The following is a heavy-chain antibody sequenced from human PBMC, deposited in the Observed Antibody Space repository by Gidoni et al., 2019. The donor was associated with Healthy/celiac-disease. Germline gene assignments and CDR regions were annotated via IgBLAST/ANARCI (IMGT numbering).Heavy chain of an antibody. CDR3: ARDRDSRDAFDI. V-gene: IGHV4-4*07. CDR1: AGSISSYY. J-gene: IGHJ3*02. D-gene: IGHD2-21*02. Sequence: QVQLQESGPGLVKPSETLSLTCPVSAGSISSYYWSWNRQPAGKGLEWIGRIYTRGSTNYNPALKSRVTMSVDTSKNQFSLKLSSVTAADTAVYYCARDRDSRDAFDIWGQGTMVTVSS. CDR2: IYTRGST.